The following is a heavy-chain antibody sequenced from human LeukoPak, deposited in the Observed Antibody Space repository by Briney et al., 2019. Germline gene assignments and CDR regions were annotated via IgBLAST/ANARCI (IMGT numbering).Heavy chain of an antibody. J-gene: IGHJ4*02. D-gene: IGHD6-6*01. V-gene: IGHV3-30*19. CDR3: ARYIAARPFDY. CDR1: GFTFSSYG. Sequence: PGGSLRLSCAASGFTFSSYGMHWVRQAPGKGLEWVAVISYDGSNKYYADSVKGRFTISRDNSKNTLYLQMNSLRAEDTAVYYCARYIAARPFDYWGQGTLVTVSS. CDR2: ISYDGSNK.